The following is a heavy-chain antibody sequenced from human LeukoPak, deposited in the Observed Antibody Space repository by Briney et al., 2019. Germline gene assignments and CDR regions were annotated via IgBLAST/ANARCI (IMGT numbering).Heavy chain of an antibody. D-gene: IGHD4-17*01. V-gene: IGHV4-31*03. CDR2: IYYSGST. CDR3: ARDRDYEAFDI. Sequence: SETLSLTCTVSGGSISSGGYYWSWIRQHPGKGLEWIGYIYYSGSTYYNPSLKSRFTISVDTSKNQFSLKLSSVTAADTAVYYCARDRDYEAFDIWGQGTMVTVSS. J-gene: IGHJ3*02. CDR1: GGSISSGGYY.